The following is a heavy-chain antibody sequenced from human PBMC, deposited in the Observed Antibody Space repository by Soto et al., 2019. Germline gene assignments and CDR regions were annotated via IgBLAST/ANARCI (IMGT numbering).Heavy chain of an antibody. CDR3: ARDDYASFDY. Sequence: SETLSLTCTVSDYSISSGYYWGWIRQPPGKGLEWVGSIYHSGSTYYNPSLKSRVTLSVDTSKNQSSLKLSSVTTADTAVYYCARDDYASFDYWGQGTLVTVSS. J-gene: IGHJ4*02. D-gene: IGHD4-17*01. V-gene: IGHV4-38-2*02. CDR1: DYSISSGYY. CDR2: IYHSGST.